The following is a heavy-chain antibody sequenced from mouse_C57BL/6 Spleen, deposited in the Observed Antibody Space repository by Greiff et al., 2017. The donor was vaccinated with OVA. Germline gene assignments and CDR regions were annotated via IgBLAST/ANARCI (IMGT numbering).Heavy chain of an antibody. CDR1: GYTFTSYW. CDR3: ARAPLGWYFDV. CDR2: IHPNSGST. J-gene: IGHJ1*03. D-gene: IGHD6-1*01. V-gene: IGHV1-64*01. Sequence: QVQLKQPGAELVKPGASVKLSCKASGYTFTSYWMHWVKQRPGQGLEWIGMIHPNSGSTNYNEKFKSKATLTVDKSSSTAYMQLSSLTSEGSAVYYCARAPLGWYFDVWGTGTTVTVSS.